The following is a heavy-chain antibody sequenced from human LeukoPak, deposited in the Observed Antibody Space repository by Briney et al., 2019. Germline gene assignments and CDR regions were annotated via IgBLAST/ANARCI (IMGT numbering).Heavy chain of an antibody. D-gene: IGHD3-22*01. J-gene: IGHJ4*02. Sequence: GASVKASCKASGYTFTSYGISWVRQAPGQGLEWMGWISAYNGNTNYAQKLRARVTMTTDTSTSTAYMELRSLRSDDTAMYYCARDLIITNPFDHWGQGTLVIVSS. CDR1: GYTFTSYG. V-gene: IGHV1-18*01. CDR3: ARDLIITNPFDH. CDR2: ISAYNGNT.